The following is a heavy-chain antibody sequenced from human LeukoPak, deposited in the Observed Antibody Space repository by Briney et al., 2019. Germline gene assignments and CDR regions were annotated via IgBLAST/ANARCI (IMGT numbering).Heavy chain of an antibody. Sequence: SVKVSCKASGYTFTSYDINWVRQAPGQGPEWMGRIVPMSDITNNAQKFQGRVTLSADKSASTVSMELTSLTPEDTAVYYCARVLAVPAAIVGAFDIWGQGTMVTVSS. CDR2: IVPMSDIT. D-gene: IGHD2-2*01. V-gene: IGHV1-69*04. CDR1: GYTFTSYD. CDR3: ARVLAVPAAIVGAFDI. J-gene: IGHJ3*02.